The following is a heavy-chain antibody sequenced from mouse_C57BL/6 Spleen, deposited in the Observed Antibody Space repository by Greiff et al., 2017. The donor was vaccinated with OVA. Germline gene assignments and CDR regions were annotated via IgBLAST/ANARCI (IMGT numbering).Heavy chain of an antibody. CDR1: GYTFTDYS. Sequence: EVQLQQSGPELVKPGASVKLPCKASGYTFTDYSMDWVKQSHGKSLEWIGDINPNNGGTIYNQKFKGKATLTVDKSSSTAYMELRSLTSEDTAVYYCARLSAYGSSPYWDFDVWGTGTTVTVAS. CDR2: INPNNGGT. J-gene: IGHJ1*03. CDR3: ARLSAYGSSPYWDFDV. D-gene: IGHD1-1*01. V-gene: IGHV1-18*01.